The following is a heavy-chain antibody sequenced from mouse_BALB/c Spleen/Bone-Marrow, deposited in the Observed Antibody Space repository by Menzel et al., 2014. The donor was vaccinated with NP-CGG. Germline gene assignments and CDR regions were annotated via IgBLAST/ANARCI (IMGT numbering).Heavy chain of an antibody. J-gene: IGHJ2*01. CDR1: GFNIKDTY. V-gene: IGHV14-3*02. Sequence: EVQGVESGAELVKPGASVKLSCTASGFNIKDTYMHWVKQRPEQGLEWIGRIDPANGNTKYDPKFQGKATITADTSSNTAYLQLSSLTSEDTAVYYCARFPYDYGGGDYWGQGTTPTVSS. CDR2: IDPANGNT. CDR3: ARFPYDYGGGDY. D-gene: IGHD2-4*01.